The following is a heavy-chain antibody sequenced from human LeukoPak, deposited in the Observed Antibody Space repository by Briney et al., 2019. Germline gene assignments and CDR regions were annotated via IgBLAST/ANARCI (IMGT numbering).Heavy chain of an antibody. CDR3: ARHGMSSSWYGDAFDV. Sequence: SETLSLTCSVSGASVSSYYWSWVRQAPGKGLEWIGQIYQSGGTNYNPSLEGRATISVDTSKKQFSLKLNSVIAADTAVYYCARHGMSSSWYGDAFDVWGHGTMVIVS. D-gene: IGHD6-13*01. CDR1: GASVSSYY. V-gene: IGHV4-59*08. CDR2: IYQSGGT. J-gene: IGHJ3*01.